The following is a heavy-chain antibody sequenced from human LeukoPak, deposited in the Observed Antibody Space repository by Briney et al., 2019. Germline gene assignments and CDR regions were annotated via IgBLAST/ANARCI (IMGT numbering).Heavy chain of an antibody. Sequence: GGSLRLSCAASGFTFSSYGMHWVRQAPGKGLEWVAFIRYDGSNKYYADSVKGRFTISRDNSKNTLYLQMNSLRAEDTAVYYCLKTYGSGSYSDNWFDPWGQGTLVTVSS. CDR2: IRYDGSNK. CDR3: LKTYGSGSYSDNWFDP. V-gene: IGHV3-30*02. D-gene: IGHD3-10*01. CDR1: GFTFSSYG. J-gene: IGHJ5*02.